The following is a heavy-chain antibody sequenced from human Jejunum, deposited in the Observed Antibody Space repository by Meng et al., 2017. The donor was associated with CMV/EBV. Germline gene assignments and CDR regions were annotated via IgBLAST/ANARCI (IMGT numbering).Heavy chain of an antibody. CDR3: ARVLVAGRAEYHY. Sequence: KASGYTLPTYHMHWLRQAPGQGREWMGIINPTGGSTSYAQKFQGRVTMTRDTSTNTVYLELSSLRSDDTPVYYCARVLVAGRAEYHYWGQGTLVTVSS. J-gene: IGHJ4*02. V-gene: IGHV1-46*01. CDR1: GYTLPTYH. D-gene: IGHD6-19*01. CDR2: INPTGGST.